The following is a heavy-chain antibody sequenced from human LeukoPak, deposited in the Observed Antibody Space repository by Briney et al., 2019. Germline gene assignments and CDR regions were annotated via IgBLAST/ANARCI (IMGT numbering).Heavy chain of an antibody. V-gene: IGHV3-15*01. J-gene: IGHJ4*02. CDR2: NKSKTDGGTT. CDR3: STDLGPLEGGWNY. D-gene: IGHD1-26*01. Sequence: PGGSLRLLCAASGFTFSNAWMSWVRQAPGKGLVWVGRNKSKTDGGTTDYAAALKGRFTISRDDSKNTLYLQMNSLRTEDTAVYYCSTDLGPLEGGWNYWGQGTLVTVSS. CDR1: GFTFSNAW.